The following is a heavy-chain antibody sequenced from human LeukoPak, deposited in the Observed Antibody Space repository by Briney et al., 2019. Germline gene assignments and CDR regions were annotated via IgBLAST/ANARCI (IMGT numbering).Heavy chain of an antibody. CDR1: GGSFSNYA. CDR2: IIPLFGSA. V-gene: IGHV1-69*05. CDR3: ARGARAIPIYY. J-gene: IGHJ4*02. Sequence: ASVKVSCKASGGSFSNYAVSWVRQAPGQGLEWMGGIIPLFGSAIYAQKFQGRVTITTDEFTTTAYMEPSSLTSDDTAVFYCARGARAIPIYYWGQGTLVTVSS. D-gene: IGHD2-21*01.